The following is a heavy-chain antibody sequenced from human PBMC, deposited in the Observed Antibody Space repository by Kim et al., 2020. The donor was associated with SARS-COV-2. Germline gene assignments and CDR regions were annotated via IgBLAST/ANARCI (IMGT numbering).Heavy chain of an antibody. CDR1: GFTFSSYA. V-gene: IGHV3-23*01. CDR2: ISGSGGST. D-gene: IGHD6-13*01. J-gene: IGHJ4*02. Sequence: GGSLRLSCAASGFTFSSYAMSWVRQAPGKGLEWVSAISGSGGSTYYADSVKGRFTISRDNSKNTLYLQMNSLRAEDTAVYYCAKDERASSWHFTYYFDYWGQGTLVTVSS. CDR3: AKDERASSWHFTYYFDY.